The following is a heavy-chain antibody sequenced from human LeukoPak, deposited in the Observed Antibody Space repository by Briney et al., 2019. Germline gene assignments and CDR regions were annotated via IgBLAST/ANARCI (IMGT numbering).Heavy chain of an antibody. CDR2: IKSKTDGGTT. D-gene: IGHD2-15*01. J-gene: IGHJ3*02. V-gene: IGHV3-15*01. CDR3: TTDCSLLCRFDAFDI. CDR1: GFTFSNAW. Sequence: GGSLRLSCAASGFTFSNAWMSWVRQAPGKGLEWVGRIKSKTDGGTTDYAAPVKGRFTISRDDSKNTLYLQMNSLKTEDTAVYYCTTDCSLLCRFDAFDIWGQGTMVTVSS.